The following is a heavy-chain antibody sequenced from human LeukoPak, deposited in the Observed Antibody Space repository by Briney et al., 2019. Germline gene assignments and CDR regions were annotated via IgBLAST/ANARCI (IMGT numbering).Heavy chain of an antibody. CDR3: TTAYYYGSGTALDY. CDR1: GFTVNNAW. V-gene: IGHV3-15*01. J-gene: IGHJ4*02. D-gene: IGHD3-10*01. Sequence: GGSLRLSCAASGFTVNNAWMSWVRQAPGKGLEWVGRIKSKTDGGTTDYAAPVKGRFTISRDDSKNTLYMQMNSLKTEDTAVYYCTTAYYYGSGTALDYWGQGTLVTVSS. CDR2: IKSKTDGGTT.